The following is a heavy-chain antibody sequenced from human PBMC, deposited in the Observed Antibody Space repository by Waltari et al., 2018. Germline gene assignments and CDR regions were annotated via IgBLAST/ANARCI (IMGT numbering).Heavy chain of an antibody. CDR2: INHSGST. V-gene: IGHV4-34*01. J-gene: IGHJ5*02. D-gene: IGHD5-12*01. CDR3: ARDGGGEEMATITGWFDP. Sequence: QVQLQQWGAGLLKPSETLSLTCAVYGGSFSGYYWSSIRQPPGKGLEWIGEINHSGSTNYNPSLKRRVTISVDTSKNQFSLKLSSVTAADTAVYYCARDGGGEEMATITGWFDPWGQGTLVTVSS. CDR1: GGSFSGYY.